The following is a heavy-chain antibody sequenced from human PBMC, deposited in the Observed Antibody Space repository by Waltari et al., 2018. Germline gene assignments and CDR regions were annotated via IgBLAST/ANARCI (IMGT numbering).Heavy chain of an antibody. Sequence: EVQLLESGGGLVQPGGSLRLSCAASGFTFSSYAMSWVRQAPGKGLEWVSVIYSGGSTYYADSVKCRFTISRDNSKNTLYLQMNSLRAEDTAVYYCARDLVGARYKSEGLDYWGQGTLVTVSS. CDR1: GFTFSSYA. J-gene: IGHJ4*02. V-gene: IGHV3-23*03. D-gene: IGHD1-26*01. CDR2: IYSGGST. CDR3: ARDLVGARYKSEGLDY.